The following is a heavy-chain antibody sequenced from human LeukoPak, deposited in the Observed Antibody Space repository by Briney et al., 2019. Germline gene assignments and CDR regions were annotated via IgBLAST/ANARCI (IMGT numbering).Heavy chain of an antibody. CDR1: GFTFSSYG. D-gene: IGHD1-26*01. CDR2: IIGSGGST. CDR3: AKSRSGSPHSFDY. J-gene: IGHJ4*02. Sequence: GGTLRLSCAASGFTFSSYGMSWVRQAPGKGLEWVSGIIGSGGSTYYADSVKGRFTISRDNSKNTLYLQMNSLRAEDTAVYYCAKSRSGSPHSFDYWGQGTLVTVSS. V-gene: IGHV3-23*01.